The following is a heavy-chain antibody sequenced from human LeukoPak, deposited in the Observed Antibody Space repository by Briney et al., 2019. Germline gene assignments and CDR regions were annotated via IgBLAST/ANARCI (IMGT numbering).Heavy chain of an antibody. Sequence: SQTLYLTCTVSGVSISSGGYYWSWIRQHPGKGLDWIGYIYYSGSTYYNPSLNSRVTISVDTSKNQFSLKLSSVPAADTAVYYCARIPGGDGSDYYYYGMDVWGKGTTVTVSS. CDR2: IYYSGST. V-gene: IGHV4-31*03. D-gene: IGHD3-10*01. CDR1: GVSISSGGYY. CDR3: ARIPGGDGSDYYYYGMDV. J-gene: IGHJ6*04.